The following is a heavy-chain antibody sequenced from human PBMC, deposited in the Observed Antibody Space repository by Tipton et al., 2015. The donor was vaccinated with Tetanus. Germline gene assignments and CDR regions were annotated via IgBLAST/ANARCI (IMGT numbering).Heavy chain of an antibody. V-gene: IGHV4-39*01. CDR3: AKSDRVTRTSWYFHD. CDR2: LDYSGNT. Sequence: WFRQPPGKGLEWIGSLDYSGNTYYNSSLMSRVTISVDTSKNQFSLRLNSVTAVDTAVYYCAKSDRVTRTSWYFHDWGQGTLVTVSS. J-gene: IGHJ4*02. D-gene: IGHD2-2*01.